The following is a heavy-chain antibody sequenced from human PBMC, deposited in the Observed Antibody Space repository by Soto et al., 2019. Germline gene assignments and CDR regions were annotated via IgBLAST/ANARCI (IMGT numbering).Heavy chain of an antibody. CDR3: AKDESLLDYLFKSAIGH. D-gene: IGHD3-3*01. CDR2: IDYSGKNA. Sequence: EVQLLESGGGSVFPGESLRLSFAASGFNFDTYAMNWVRQAPGKGLEWVSAIDYSGKNAYYAESVRGRFTIFRDNSKSMMSMEMNSLRADDTAVYYCAKDESLLDYLFKSAIGHWGQGTLVAVSS. CDR1: GFNFDTYA. V-gene: IGHV3-23*05. J-gene: IGHJ4*02.